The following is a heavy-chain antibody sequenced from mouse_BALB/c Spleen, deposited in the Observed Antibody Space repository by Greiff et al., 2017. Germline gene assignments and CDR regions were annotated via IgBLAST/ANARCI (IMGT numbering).Heavy chain of an antibody. CDR1: GYTFTDYA. CDR3: ARQGGYGAMDY. D-gene: IGHD1-2*01. V-gene: IGHV1-67*01. J-gene: IGHJ4*01. CDR2: ISTYYGNT. Sequence: VQLQQSGPELVRPGVSVKISCKGSGYTFTDYAMHWVKQSHAKSLEWIGVISTYYGNTNYNQKFKGKATMTVDKSSSTAYMELARLTSEDSAIYYCARQGGYGAMDYWGQGTSVTVSS.